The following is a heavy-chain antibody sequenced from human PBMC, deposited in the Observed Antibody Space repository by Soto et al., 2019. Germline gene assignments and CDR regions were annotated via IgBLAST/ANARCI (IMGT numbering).Heavy chain of an antibody. V-gene: IGHV1-69*01. CDR3: ARDKRDTAIGARKGYYGMDV. J-gene: IGHJ6*02. CDR2: IIPIFGTA. D-gene: IGHD5-18*01. Sequence: QVQLVQSGAEVKKPGSSVKVSCKASGGTFSSYAISWVRQAPGQGLEWMGGIIPIFGTANYAQKFQGRVTITADESTSTAYIELSSLRSEDTAVYYCARDKRDTAIGARKGYYGMDVWGQGTTVTVSS. CDR1: GGTFSSYA.